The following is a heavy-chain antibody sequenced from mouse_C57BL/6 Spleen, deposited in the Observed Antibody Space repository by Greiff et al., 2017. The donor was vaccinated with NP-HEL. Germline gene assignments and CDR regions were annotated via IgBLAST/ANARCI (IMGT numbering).Heavy chain of an antibody. CDR3: ARSMRWLPSFDY. D-gene: IGHD2-3*01. J-gene: IGHJ2*01. CDR1: GYTFTSYW. Sequence: QVHVKQSGTELVKPGASVKLSCKASGYTFTSYWMHWVKQRPGQGLEWIGNINPSNGGTNYNEKFKSKATLTVDKSSSTAYMQLSSLTSEDSAVYYCARSMRWLPSFDYWGQGTTLTVSS. CDR2: INPSNGGT. V-gene: IGHV1-53*01.